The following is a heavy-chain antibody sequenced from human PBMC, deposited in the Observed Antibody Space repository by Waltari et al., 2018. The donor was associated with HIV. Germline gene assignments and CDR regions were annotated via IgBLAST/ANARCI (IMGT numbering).Heavy chain of an antibody. CDR2: ISTYNGNT. D-gene: IGHD1-26*01. CDR3: ARGDRAFDV. CDR1: GYPFTDYG. Sequence: QVQLLQSGSEVKRPGASVKVSCKTSGYPFTDYGISWVRQAPRQGLELMGWISTYNGNTKFAQTLQARISMTIDTSRHTAYMDLRSLRSDDTAVYYCARGDRAFDVWGQGTMVSVSS. J-gene: IGHJ3*01. V-gene: IGHV1-18*01.